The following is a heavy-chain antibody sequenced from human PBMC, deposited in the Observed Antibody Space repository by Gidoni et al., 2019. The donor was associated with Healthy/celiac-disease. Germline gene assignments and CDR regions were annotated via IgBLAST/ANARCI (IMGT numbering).Heavy chain of an antibody. D-gene: IGHD1-26*01. Sequence: QVQLVQSGAEVKKPGASVKVSCKASGSTFTRHYMHWVRQAPGQGLEWMGIINPSGGSTSYAQKFQGRVTMTRDTSTSTVYMELSSLRSEDTAVYYCARDGSFSSGGKTFDYWGQGTLVTVSS. CDR3: ARDGSFSSGGKTFDY. CDR2: INPSGGST. J-gene: IGHJ4*02. V-gene: IGHV1-46*01. CDR1: GSTFTRHY.